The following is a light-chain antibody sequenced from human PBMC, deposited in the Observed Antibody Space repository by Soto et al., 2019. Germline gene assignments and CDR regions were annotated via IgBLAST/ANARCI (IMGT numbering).Light chain of an antibody. CDR1: SSDVGGYNY. CDR3: SSYTSSSTRV. CDR2: EVS. Sequence: QSALTQPASVSGSPGQSITISCTGTSSDVGGYNYVSWYQQHPGKASKLMIYEVSNRPSGVSNRFSGSKSGNTASLTISGLQAEDEADYYCSSYTSSSTRVFGGGNKLTVL. V-gene: IGLV2-14*01. J-gene: IGLJ3*02.